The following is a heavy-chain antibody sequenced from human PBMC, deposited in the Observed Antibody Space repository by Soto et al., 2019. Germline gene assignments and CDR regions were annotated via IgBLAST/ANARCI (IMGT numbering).Heavy chain of an antibody. CDR3: AKDRGAGDRNEIDY. J-gene: IGHJ4*02. CDR2: ISYDGSNK. CDR1: GFTFSSYG. Sequence: GGSLRLSCAASGFTFSSYGMHWVRQAPGKGLEWVAVISYDGSNKYYADSVKGRFTISRDNSKNTLYLQMNSLRAEDTAVYYCAKDRGAGDRNEIDYWGQGTLVTVSS. V-gene: IGHV3-30*18. D-gene: IGHD3-10*01.